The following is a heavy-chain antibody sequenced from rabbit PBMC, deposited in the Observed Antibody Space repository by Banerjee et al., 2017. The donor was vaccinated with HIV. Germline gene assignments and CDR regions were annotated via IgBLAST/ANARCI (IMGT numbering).Heavy chain of an antibody. CDR2: IYAGSSGST. J-gene: IGHJ4*01. Sequence: QSLEESGGDLVKPGASLTLTCTASGFSFSSSYYMCWVRQAPGKGLEWIACIYAGSSGSTYYASWAKGRFTISKTSSTTVTLQMTRLTAADTATYFCARLGDTYGYAGHAYDYFNLWGQGTLVTVS. V-gene: IGHV1S40*01. CDR1: GFSFSSSYY. D-gene: IGHD6-1*01. CDR3: ARLGDTYGYAGHAYDYFNL.